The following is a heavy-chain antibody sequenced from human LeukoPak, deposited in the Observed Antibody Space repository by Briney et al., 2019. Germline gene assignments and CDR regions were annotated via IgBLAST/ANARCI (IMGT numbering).Heavy chain of an antibody. D-gene: IGHD2-15*01. CDR3: ARDSGYCSGGSCYSVAFDI. J-gene: IGHJ3*02. CDR1: GYTFTGYY. V-gene: IGHV1-2*02. Sequence: ASVKVSCKASGYTFTGYYIHWVRQAPGQGLEWMGWINPNSGGTNYAQKFQGRVTMTRDTSISTAYMELSRLRSDDTAVYYCARDSGYCSGGSCYSVAFDIWGQGTMVTVSS. CDR2: INPNSGGT.